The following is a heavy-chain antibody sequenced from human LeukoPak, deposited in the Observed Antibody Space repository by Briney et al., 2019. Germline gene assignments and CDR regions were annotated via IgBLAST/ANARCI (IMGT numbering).Heavy chain of an antibody. Sequence: SGGSLRPSCAASGFTFSSYEMNWVRQAPRKGLEWVSYISSSGSTIYYADSVKGRFTIARDNAKNSVYLEMNSLRADDTAVYYCARSARLMKGVVEVTALDDWGQGTLVTVSS. V-gene: IGHV3-48*03. J-gene: IGHJ4*02. CDR1: GFTFSSYE. CDR2: ISSSGSTI. CDR3: ARSARLMKGVVEVTALDD. D-gene: IGHD3-3*01.